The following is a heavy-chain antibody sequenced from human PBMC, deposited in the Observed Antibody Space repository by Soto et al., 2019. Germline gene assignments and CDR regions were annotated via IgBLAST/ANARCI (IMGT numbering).Heavy chain of an antibody. CDR2: INHSGST. CDR1: GGSFSGYY. D-gene: IGHD3-3*01. V-gene: IGHV4-34*01. J-gene: IGHJ4*02. CDR3: ARGPRYYVFWSGYYKATQFDY. Sequence: SETLSLTCAVYGGSFSGYYWSWIRQPPGKGLEWIGEINHSGSTNYNPSLKGRVTISVDTSKNQFSLKLSSVTAADTAVYYCARGPRYYVFWSGYYKATQFDYWGQATLVTVSS.